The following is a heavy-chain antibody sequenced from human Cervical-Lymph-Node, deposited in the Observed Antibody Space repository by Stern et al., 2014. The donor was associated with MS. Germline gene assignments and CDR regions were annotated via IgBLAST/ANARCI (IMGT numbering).Heavy chain of an antibody. CDR3: AKEAVTPGYFQH. V-gene: IGHV3-30*18. CDR1: GFTFSSYG. J-gene: IGHJ1*01. D-gene: IGHD4-23*01. Sequence: MQLEESGGGVVQPGRSLRLSCAASGFTFSSYGMHWVRQAPGTGLEWVAVISYDGSNKYYADSVKGRFTISRDNSKNTLYLQMNSLRAEDTAVYYCAKEAVTPGYFQHWGQGTLVTVSS. CDR2: ISYDGSNK.